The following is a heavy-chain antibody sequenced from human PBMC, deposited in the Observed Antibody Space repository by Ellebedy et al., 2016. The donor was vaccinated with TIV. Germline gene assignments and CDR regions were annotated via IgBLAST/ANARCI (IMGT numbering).Heavy chain of an antibody. CDR2: ITNKDSRATT. V-gene: IGHV3-15*01. Sequence: GESLKISCAASGFSFSYAWMNWVRQAPGKGLEWVGRITNKDSRATTVYAAPVQGRFTISRDDSRNTVFLQMNSLKTEDTAVYYCTTDPSGYSYGYSDYWGQGTLVTVSS. J-gene: IGHJ4*02. D-gene: IGHD5-18*01. CDR1: GFSFSYAW. CDR3: TTDPSGYSYGYSDY.